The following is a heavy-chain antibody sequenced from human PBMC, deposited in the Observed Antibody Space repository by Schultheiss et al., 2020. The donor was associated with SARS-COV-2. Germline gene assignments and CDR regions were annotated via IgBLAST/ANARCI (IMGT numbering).Heavy chain of an antibody. D-gene: IGHD5-24*01. V-gene: IGHV3-30*14. J-gene: IGHJ4*02. CDR2: ISYDGSNK. CDR3: ARDVQMATLN. Sequence: GGSLRLSCAASGFTFSSYAMHWVRQAPGKGLEWVAVISYDGSNKYYADSVKGRFTISRDNSKNTLYLQMNSLRAEDTAVYYCARDVQMATLNWGQGALVTVSS. CDR1: GFTFSSYA.